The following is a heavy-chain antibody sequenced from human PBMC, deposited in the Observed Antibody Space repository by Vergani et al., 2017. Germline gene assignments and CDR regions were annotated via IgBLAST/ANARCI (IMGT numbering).Heavy chain of an antibody. CDR2: IYTSGST. CDR3: ARDLHGYYYDSSGSDY. J-gene: IGHJ4*02. D-gene: IGHD3-22*01. Sequence: QVQLQESGPGLVKPSQTLSLTCTVSGGSISSGSYYWSWIRQPAGKGLEWIGRIYTSGSTNYNPSLKSRVTISVDTSKNQFSLKLSSVTAADTAVYYCARDLHGYYYDSSGSDYWGQGTLVTVSS. V-gene: IGHV4-61*02. CDR1: GGSISSGSYY.